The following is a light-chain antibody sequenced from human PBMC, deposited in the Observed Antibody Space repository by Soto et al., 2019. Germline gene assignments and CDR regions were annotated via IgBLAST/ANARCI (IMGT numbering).Light chain of an antibody. CDR3: QQSHSSQT. CDR2: AAS. V-gene: IGKV1-39*01. CDR1: RDISSY. Sequence: DTQMTQSPSSLPASVGARVTITCRASRDISSYLNWYQQKPGNAPKLLIFAASRLQSGVPSRFSGSGSGTDFTLTISSLQPEDFATYYCQQSHSSQTFGQGTKLEIK. J-gene: IGKJ1*01.